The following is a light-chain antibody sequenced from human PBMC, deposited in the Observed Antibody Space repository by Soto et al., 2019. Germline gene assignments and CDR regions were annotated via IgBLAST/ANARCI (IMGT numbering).Light chain of an antibody. Sequence: TQSPCTLSCSPGERSTLSGRASQSVSSYLAWYQQKPGQAPRLLIYDVSNRATGIPARFSGSGSGTDFTLTISSLEPEDFAVYFCQQRSEWPLCTFGQGTKVDI. CDR2: DVS. CDR1: QSVSSY. J-gene: IGKJ2*02. CDR3: QQRSEWPLCT. V-gene: IGKV3-11*01.